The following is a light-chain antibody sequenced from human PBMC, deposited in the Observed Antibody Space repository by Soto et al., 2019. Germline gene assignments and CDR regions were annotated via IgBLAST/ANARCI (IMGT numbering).Light chain of an antibody. CDR3: QQSYSTPLT. CDR1: QSISNY. J-gene: IGKJ3*01. V-gene: IGKV1-39*01. Sequence: DIQMTQSPSSLSASVGDRVTITCRASQSISNYLNWYQQKPGKAPKLLIYAASSLQGDVPSRFSGSGSGTDFTLTISSLQPDDFATYYCQQSYSTPLTFGPGTKVDIK. CDR2: AAS.